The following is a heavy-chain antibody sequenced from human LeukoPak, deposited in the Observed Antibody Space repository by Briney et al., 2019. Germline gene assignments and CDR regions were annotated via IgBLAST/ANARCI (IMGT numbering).Heavy chain of an antibody. J-gene: IGHJ6*03. Sequence: SETLSLTCTVSGGSISSNNYYWGWLRQPPGMGLEWIATIYYSGSTYYNPSLKSRVTISVDTSKNQFSLKLSSLTDADTAVYYCARHPFNYYYYMDVWGKGTTVTVSS. V-gene: IGHV4-39*01. CDR2: IYYSGST. CDR1: GGSISSNNYY. CDR3: ARHPFNYYYYMDV.